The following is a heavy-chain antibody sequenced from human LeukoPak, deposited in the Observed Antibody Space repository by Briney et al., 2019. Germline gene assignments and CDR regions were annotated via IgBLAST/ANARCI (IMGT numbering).Heavy chain of an antibody. CDR1: GGSIGNFY. CDR3: ARAASLDF. D-gene: IGHD2-2*01. V-gene: IGHV4-59*01. CDR2: IYYSGTT. J-gene: IGHJ4*02. Sequence: PSETLSLTCTVSGGSIGNFYWNWIRQSPGKGLEWIGYIYYSGTTNYNPYLKSRVTISLGMSSNQFSLRLDSVTAADTAVYYCARAASLDFWGQGIPVTVSS.